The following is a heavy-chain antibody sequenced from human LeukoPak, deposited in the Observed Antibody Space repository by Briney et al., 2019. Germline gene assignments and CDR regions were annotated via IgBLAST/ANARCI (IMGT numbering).Heavy chain of an antibody. CDR3: ASEQGYCSSTSCYETYFDY. Sequence: SVKVSCKASGGTFSSYAISWVRQAPGQGLEWMGGIIPIFGTANYAQKFQGRVTITTDESTSTAYMELSSLRSEDTAVYCCASEQGYCSSTSCYETYFDYWGQGTLVTVSS. CDR1: GGTFSSYA. D-gene: IGHD2-2*01. V-gene: IGHV1-69*05. CDR2: IIPIFGTA. J-gene: IGHJ4*02.